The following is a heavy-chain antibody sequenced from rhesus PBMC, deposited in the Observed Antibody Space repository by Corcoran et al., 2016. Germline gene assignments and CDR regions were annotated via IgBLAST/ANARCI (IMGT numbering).Heavy chain of an antibody. CDR3: ARDTCDY. D-gene: IGHD5-12*01. V-gene: IGHV4-65*01. CDR1: GGSVSSSHW. CDR2: ISGSSGST. Sequence: QVQLQESGPGLVKPSETLSLTCAVSGGSVSSSHWWSWIRQPPGKGLEWIGYISGSSGSTYYNPSLKSRVTISTDTSKNQFSLKLSSVTAADTAVYYCARDTCDYWGQGVLVTVSS. J-gene: IGHJ4*01.